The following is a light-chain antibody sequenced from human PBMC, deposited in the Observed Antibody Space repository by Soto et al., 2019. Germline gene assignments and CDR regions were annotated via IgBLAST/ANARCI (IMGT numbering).Light chain of an antibody. Sequence: DIHMTQSPSSLSASIRDRVSITCRASQNITTCLHWYQQRPGRSPNLLIYAASHLQNGVPSRFSGSGSGPDFTLTIDSLQPEDFATYSCQQSYTAPWTFGQGTKVESK. CDR1: QNITTC. CDR3: QQSYTAPWT. CDR2: AAS. V-gene: IGKV1-39*01. J-gene: IGKJ1*01.